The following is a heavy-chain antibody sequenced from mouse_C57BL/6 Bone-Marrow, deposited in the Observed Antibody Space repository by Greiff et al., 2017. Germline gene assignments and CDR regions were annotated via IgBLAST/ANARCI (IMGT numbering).Heavy chain of an antibody. CDR1: GYTFTSYW. Sequence: QVQLQQPGAELVMPGASVKLSCKASGYTFTSYWMHWVKQSPGQGLEWIGEIDPSDSYTNYNQKFKGKSTLTVDKSSSTAYMQLSSLTSEDSAVYDCAGYYYDGSSYWFAYWGQGTLVTVSA. J-gene: IGHJ3*01. V-gene: IGHV1-69*01. CDR2: IDPSDSYT. CDR3: AGYYYDGSSYWFAY. D-gene: IGHD1-1*01.